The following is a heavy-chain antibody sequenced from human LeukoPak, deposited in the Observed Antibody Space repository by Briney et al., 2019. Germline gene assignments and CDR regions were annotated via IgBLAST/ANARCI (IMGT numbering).Heavy chain of an antibody. CDR2: IYSGGST. J-gene: IGHJ4*02. Sequence: GGSLRLSCAASGFTVSSNYMSCVRQAPGKGLEWVSVIYSGGSTYYADSVKGRFTISRDNSKNTLYLQMNSLRAEDTAVYYCAIAAYYYGSGSYSGRYYFDYWGQGTLVTVSS. D-gene: IGHD3-10*01. V-gene: IGHV3-66*01. CDR1: GFTVSSNY. CDR3: AIAAYYYGSGSYSGRYYFDY.